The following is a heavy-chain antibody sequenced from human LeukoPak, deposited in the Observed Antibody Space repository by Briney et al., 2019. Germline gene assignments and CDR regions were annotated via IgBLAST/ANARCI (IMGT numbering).Heavy chain of an antibody. V-gene: IGHV4-39*07. Sequence: PETLSLTCTVSGDSISSSNYYWGWIRQPPGKGLEWIGSIYYSGSTYYNPSLRSRVTISVDTSKNQFSLKLNSVTAADTAVYYCARVKGVVTAILDYWGQGTLVTVSS. CDR3: ARVKGVVTAILDY. J-gene: IGHJ4*02. CDR1: GDSISSSNYY. D-gene: IGHD2-21*02. CDR2: IYYSGST.